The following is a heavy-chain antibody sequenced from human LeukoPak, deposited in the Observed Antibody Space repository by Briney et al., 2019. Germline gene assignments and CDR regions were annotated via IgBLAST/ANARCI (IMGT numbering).Heavy chain of an antibody. J-gene: IGHJ4*02. CDR3: AKEGYDILTGYSYFDY. Sequence: GGSLRLSCAASGFTFSSYAMSWVRQAPGKWLEWVSAISGSGGSTYYADSVKGRFTISRDNSKNTLYLQMNSLRAEDTAVYYCAKEGYDILTGYSYFDYWGQGTLVTVSS. CDR2: ISGSGGST. V-gene: IGHV3-23*01. D-gene: IGHD3-9*01. CDR1: GFTFSSYA.